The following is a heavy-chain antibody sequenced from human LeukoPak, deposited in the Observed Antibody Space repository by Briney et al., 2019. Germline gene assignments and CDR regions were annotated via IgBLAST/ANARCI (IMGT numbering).Heavy chain of an antibody. V-gene: IGHV3-15*01. D-gene: IGHD6-13*01. CDR1: GFTFSNAW. J-gene: IGHJ4*02. Sequence: AGGSPRLSCAASGFTFSNAWMSWVRQAPGKGLEWVGRIKSKTDGGTTDYAAPVKGRFTISRDDSKNTLYLQMNSLKTEDTAVYYCTTGRSRRQLVNYWGQGTLVTVSS. CDR2: IKSKTDGGTT. CDR3: TTGRSRRQLVNY.